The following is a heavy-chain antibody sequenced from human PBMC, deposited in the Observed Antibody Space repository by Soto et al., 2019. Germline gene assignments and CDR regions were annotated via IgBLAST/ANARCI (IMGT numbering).Heavy chain of an antibody. Sequence: SQTLSLTCAISGDSVSSNSAAWNWIRQSPSRGLEWLGRTYYRSKWYNDYAVSVKSRITINPDTSKNQFSLQLNSVTPEDTAVFYCARDISVAGPDGTYGMDVWGQGTTVTVSS. J-gene: IGHJ6*02. CDR2: TYYRSKWYN. D-gene: IGHD6-19*01. CDR3: ARDISVAGPDGTYGMDV. CDR1: GDSVSSNSAA. V-gene: IGHV6-1*01.